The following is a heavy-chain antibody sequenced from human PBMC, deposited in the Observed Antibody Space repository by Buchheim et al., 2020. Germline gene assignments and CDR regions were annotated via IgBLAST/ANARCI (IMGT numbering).Heavy chain of an antibody. V-gene: IGHV4-61*01. Sequence: HVRLQESGPGLVKPSETLSLTCPVSGGSVDSRTYHWTWIRQAPGKGLEWIGHISYTGNTNYSPSLKSRATISIDTSKNQFSLKLTSATAADTAVYYCARDRAGDYDIMTGTYFYGVDVWGQGTT. CDR2: ISYTGNT. CDR3: ARDRAGDYDIMTGTYFYGVDV. D-gene: IGHD3-9*01. CDR1: GGSVDSRTYH. J-gene: IGHJ6*02.